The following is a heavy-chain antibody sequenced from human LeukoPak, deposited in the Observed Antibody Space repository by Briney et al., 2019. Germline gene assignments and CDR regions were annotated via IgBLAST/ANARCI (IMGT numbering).Heavy chain of an antibody. D-gene: IGHD3-10*01. V-gene: IGHV3-23*01. CDR1: GFTFSSYG. J-gene: IGHJ6*03. CDR2: ISGSGGST. CDR3: AKDGLGGFGDYMDV. Sequence: GGSLRLSCAASGFTFSSYGMSWVRQAPGKGLEWVSAISGSGGSTYYADSVKGRFTISRDNSKNTLYLQMNSLRAVDTAIYYCAKDGLGGFGDYMDVWGKGTTVTISS.